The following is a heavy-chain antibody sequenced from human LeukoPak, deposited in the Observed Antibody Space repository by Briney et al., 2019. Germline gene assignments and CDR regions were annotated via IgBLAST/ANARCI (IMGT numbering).Heavy chain of an antibody. V-gene: IGHV4-39*01. CDR2: IYYSGST. J-gene: IGHJ4*02. D-gene: IGHD3-22*01. CDR3: ARHSHYYNSKGFDY. CDR1: SGSSSSSSYY. Sequence: TSETLSLTCTVPSGSSSSSSYYWAWIRQPPGKGLEWIGSIYYSGSTYYNPSLKSRVTISVDTSKNHFSLKLSSVTAADTAVYYCARHSHYYNSKGFDYWGQGTLVTVSS.